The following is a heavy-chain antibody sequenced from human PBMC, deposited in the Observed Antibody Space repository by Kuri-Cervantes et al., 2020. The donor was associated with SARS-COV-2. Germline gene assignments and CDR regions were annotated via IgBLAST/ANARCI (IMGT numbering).Heavy chain of an antibody. V-gene: IGHV1-2*02. D-gene: IGHD5-12*01. CDR1: GYTFTGYY. CDR3: ARHMYSGYEIIDY. J-gene: IGHJ4*02. CDR2: INPNSGGT. Sequence: ASVKVSCKASGYTFTGYYMHWVRQAPGQGLEWMGWINPNSGGTNYAQKFQGRVTMTMDTSISTAYMELSRLRSDDTAVYYCARHMYSGYEIIDYWGQGTLVTVSS.